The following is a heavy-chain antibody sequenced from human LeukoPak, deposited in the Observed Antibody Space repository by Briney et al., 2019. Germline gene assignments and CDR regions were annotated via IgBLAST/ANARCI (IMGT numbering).Heavy chain of an antibody. CDR1: GGSISSGGYY. V-gene: IGHV4-31*03. Sequence: SETLSLTCTVSGGSISSGGYYWSWIRQHPGKGLEWIGYIYYSGSTYYNPSLKSRVTISVDTSKNQFSLKLSSVTVADTAVYYCARVPIVGATPPFDYWGQGTLVTVSS. D-gene: IGHD1-26*01. CDR2: IYYSGST. J-gene: IGHJ4*02. CDR3: ARVPIVGATPPFDY.